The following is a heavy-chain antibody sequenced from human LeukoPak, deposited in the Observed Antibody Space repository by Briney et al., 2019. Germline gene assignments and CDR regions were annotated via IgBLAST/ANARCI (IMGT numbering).Heavy chain of an antibody. J-gene: IGHJ2*01. D-gene: IGHD6-6*01. CDR3: ARDLGYTSSSPFWYFEL. V-gene: IGHV4-38-2*02. CDR1: GYSISSGFY. CDR2: IYHSGST. Sequence: SETLSLTCAVSGYSISSGFYWGWIRQPPGKGLEWIGSIYHSGSTYFNPSLKSRVTISVDTSKNQFSLKLSSVTAADTAVYYCARDLGYTSSSPFWYFELWDSDTLVTVSS.